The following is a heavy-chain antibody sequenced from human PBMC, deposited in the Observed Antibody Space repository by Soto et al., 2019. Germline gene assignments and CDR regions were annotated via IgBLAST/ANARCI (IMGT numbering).Heavy chain of an antibody. CDR3: ATSGFWSGFHYFDY. J-gene: IGHJ4*02. CDR2: INWNGGST. Sequence: GGSLRLSCAASGFTFDDYGMSWVRQAPGKGLEWVSGINWNGGSTGYADSVKGRFTISRDNAKNSLYLQMNSLRAEDTALYYCATSGFWSGFHYFDYWGQGTLVTVSS. CDR1: GFTFDDYG. V-gene: IGHV3-20*04. D-gene: IGHD3-3*01.